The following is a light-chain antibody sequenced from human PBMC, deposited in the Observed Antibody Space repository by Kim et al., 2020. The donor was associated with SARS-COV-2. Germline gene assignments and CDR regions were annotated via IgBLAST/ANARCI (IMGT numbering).Light chain of an antibody. Sequence: VSPGQTVSISCAGERLGDKYAFWYQQRSGQSPVLVIYQGDKRPSGIPARFSGFLSGNTATLTISGTQPMDEADYYCQAWDSSTAIFGGGTKLTVL. CDR2: QGD. CDR3: QAWDSSTAI. V-gene: IGLV3-1*01. CDR1: RLGDKY. J-gene: IGLJ2*01.